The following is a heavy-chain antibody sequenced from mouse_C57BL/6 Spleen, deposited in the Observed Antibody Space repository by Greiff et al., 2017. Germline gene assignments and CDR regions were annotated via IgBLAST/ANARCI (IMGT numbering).Heavy chain of an antibody. J-gene: IGHJ4*01. Sequence: QVQLQQSGAELAKPGASVKLSCKASGYTFTSYWMHWVKQRPGQGLEWIGYINPSSGYTKYTQKFKDKATLTADKSSSTAYLQLSSLTYEDSAVYCCARSGPILYAMDYWGQGTSVTVAS. CDR2: INPSSGYT. V-gene: IGHV1-7*01. D-gene: IGHD3-2*02. CDR1: GYTFTSYW. CDR3: ARSGPILYAMDY.